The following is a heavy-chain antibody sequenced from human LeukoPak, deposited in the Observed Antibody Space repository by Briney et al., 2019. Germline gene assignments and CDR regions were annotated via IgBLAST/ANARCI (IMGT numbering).Heavy chain of an antibody. Sequence: GGSLRLSCAASGFTFDIYTMAWVRQGPGQGLEWVSVITGGGDTHYADSVKGRFTISRDNSKNTLYLQMASLRADDTAVYYCAKVSGGGAYYYYYMDVWGKGTTVTVSS. J-gene: IGHJ6*03. D-gene: IGHD3-10*01. CDR1: GFTFDIYT. CDR2: ITGGGDT. V-gene: IGHV3-23*01. CDR3: AKVSGGGAYYYYYMDV.